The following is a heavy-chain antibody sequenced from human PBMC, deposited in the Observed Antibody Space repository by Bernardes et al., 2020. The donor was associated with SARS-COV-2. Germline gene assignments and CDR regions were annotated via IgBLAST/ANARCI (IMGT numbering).Heavy chain of an antibody. Sequence: ASMKVSCKASGYTFTSYDINWVRQATGQGLEWMGWMNPNSGNTGYAQKFQGRVTMTEDTSTDTAYMELSSLRSEDTAVYYCATAPTVVTPGWFDPWGQGTLVTVSS. CDR1: GYTFTSYD. J-gene: IGHJ5*02. CDR3: ATAPTVVTPGWFDP. V-gene: IGHV1-8*01. D-gene: IGHD4-17*01. CDR2: MNPNSGNT.